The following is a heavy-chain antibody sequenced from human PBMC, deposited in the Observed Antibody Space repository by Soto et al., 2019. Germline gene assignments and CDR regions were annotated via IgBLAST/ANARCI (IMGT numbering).Heavy chain of an antibody. V-gene: IGHV3-30-3*01. CDR1: GFIFSTYA. CDR2: ISYDGSNK. D-gene: IGHD6-13*01. CDR3: ARAGGNSVGVSWYYFYYYGMDV. J-gene: IGHJ6*02. Sequence: QVQLVESGGGVVQPGRSLRLSCAASGFIFSTYAMHWVRQAPGKGLEWVAVISYDGSNKYYADSAKGRFTISRDNSKNTLYLQLNSLRAEDTALYYCARAGGNSVGVSWYYFYYYGMDVWGQGTSVTVSS.